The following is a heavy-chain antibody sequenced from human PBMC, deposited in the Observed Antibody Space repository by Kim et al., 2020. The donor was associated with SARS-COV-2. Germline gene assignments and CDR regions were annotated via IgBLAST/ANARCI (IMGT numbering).Heavy chain of an antibody. CDR2: ITYDGSNK. Sequence: GGSLRLSCAASGFTFSTYSMHWVRQAPGKGLEWLTVITYDGSNKYYADSVKGRFTISRDNSKNTLYLQMNSLRAEDTAVYFCARGGHINNWHLGYWGQGTLVTLSS. CDR1: GFTFSTYS. V-gene: IGHV3-30-3*01. D-gene: IGHD1-20*01. CDR3: ARGGHINNWHLGY. J-gene: IGHJ4*02.